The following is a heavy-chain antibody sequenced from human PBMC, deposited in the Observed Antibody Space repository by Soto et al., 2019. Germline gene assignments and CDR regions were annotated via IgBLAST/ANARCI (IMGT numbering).Heavy chain of an antibody. CDR1: VFTFSDYY. CDR2: ISSSSIYT. Sequence: GGSLRLSSAASVFTFSDYYMSWIRQAPWKGLEWVSYISSSSIYTNYADSVKGRLTISRDNAKNSLYLQMNSLRAEDTAVYYCARDLRSAYDSSGYYDYWGQGTLVTVSS. CDR3: ARDLRSAYDSSGYYDY. J-gene: IGHJ4*02. D-gene: IGHD3-22*01. V-gene: IGHV3-11*06.